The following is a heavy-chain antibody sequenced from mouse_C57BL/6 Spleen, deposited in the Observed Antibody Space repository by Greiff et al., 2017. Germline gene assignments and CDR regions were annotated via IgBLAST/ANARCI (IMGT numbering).Heavy chain of an antibody. J-gene: IGHJ3*01. CDR3: ARAHYYGSPWFAY. V-gene: IGHV1-55*01. Sequence: VQLQQPGAELVKPGASVKMSCKASGYTFTSYWITWVKQRPGQGLEWIGDIYPGSGSTNYNEKFKSKATLTVDTSSSTAYMQLSSLTSEDSAVYYCARAHYYGSPWFAYWGQGTLVTVSA. CDR1: GYTFTSYW. CDR2: IYPGSGST. D-gene: IGHD1-1*01.